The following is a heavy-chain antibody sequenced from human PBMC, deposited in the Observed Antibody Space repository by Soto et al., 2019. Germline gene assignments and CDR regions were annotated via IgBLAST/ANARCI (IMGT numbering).Heavy chain of an antibody. D-gene: IGHD3-3*01. V-gene: IGHV3-23*01. J-gene: IGHJ6*02. Sequence: PGGSLRLSCAASGYTFSSYAMSWVRQAPGKGLEWVSAISGSGGSTYYADSVKGRFTISRDNSKNTLYLQMNSLRAEDTAVYYCAKAGFYDFWSGYYSAIGYRKDYYYGMDVWGQGTTVTVSS. CDR2: ISGSGGST. CDR1: GYTFSSYA. CDR3: AKAGFYDFWSGYYSAIGYRKDYYYGMDV.